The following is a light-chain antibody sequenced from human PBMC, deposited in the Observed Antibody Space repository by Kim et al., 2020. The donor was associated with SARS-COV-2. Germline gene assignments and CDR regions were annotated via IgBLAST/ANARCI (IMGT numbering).Light chain of an antibody. CDR3: SSYTTSN. Sequence: GSPGQSITISCTGTSSDVSVFNYESWYQQHPGKPPKLSIYDVTERPSGVSDRFSGSKSGNTASLSISGLQAEDEADYYCSSYTTSNFGGGTQLTVL. V-gene: IGLV2-14*03. J-gene: IGLJ2*01. CDR1: SSDVSVFNY. CDR2: DVT.